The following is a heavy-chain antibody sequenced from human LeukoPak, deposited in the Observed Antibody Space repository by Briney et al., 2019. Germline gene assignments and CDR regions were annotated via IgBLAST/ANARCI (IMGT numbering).Heavy chain of an antibody. J-gene: IGHJ4*02. CDR3: ARDLWGIAAAGTPSEVDY. D-gene: IGHD6-13*01. V-gene: IGHV4-39*07. CDR2: IYYSGST. Sequence: SETLSLTCTVSGGSISSYYWGWIRQPPGKGLEWIGSIYYSGSTYYNPSLKSRVTISVDTSKNQFSLKLSSVTAADTAVYYCARDLWGIAAAGTPSEVDYWGQGTLVTVSS. CDR1: GGSISSYY.